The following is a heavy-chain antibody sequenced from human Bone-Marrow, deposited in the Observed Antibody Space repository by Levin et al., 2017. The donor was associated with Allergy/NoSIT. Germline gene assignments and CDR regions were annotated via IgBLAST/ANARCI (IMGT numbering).Heavy chain of an antibody. Sequence: KISCTISGDTFSSHAISWVRQAPGQGLEWMGGIIPVFETPNYAPKFQGRVTMTADESTSTVYMELSSLTSEDTAVYYCASIGDRGLRFDHWGQGSLVTVSS. CDR3: ASIGDRGLRFDH. V-gene: IGHV1-69*01. CDR1: GDTFSSHA. J-gene: IGHJ4*02. D-gene: IGHD3-10*01. CDR2: IIPVFETP.